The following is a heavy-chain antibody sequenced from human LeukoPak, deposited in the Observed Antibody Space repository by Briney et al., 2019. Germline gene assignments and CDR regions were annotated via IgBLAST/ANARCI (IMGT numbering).Heavy chain of an antibody. D-gene: IGHD5-12*01. Sequence: GGSLRLSCAASGFTFSSYSMNWVRQAPGKGREWVSSISSSSSYIYYADSVKGRFTISRDNAKNSLYLQMNSLRAEDTAVYYCARAIVATINPFDYWGQGTLVTVSS. V-gene: IGHV3-21*01. CDR3: ARAIVATINPFDY. J-gene: IGHJ4*02. CDR2: ISSSSSYI. CDR1: GFTFSSYS.